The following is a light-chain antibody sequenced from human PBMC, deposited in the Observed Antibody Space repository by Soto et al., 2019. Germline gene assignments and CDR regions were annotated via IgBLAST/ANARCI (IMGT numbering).Light chain of an antibody. CDR2: DAS. V-gene: IGKV3-20*01. J-gene: IGKJ1*01. CDR3: QHYGYPQWT. CDR1: QSVTSSY. Sequence: EIVLTQSPGTLSLSPGERATLSCRASQSVTSSYLAWYQQKPGQAPRLLIYDASNRPTGIPARFTGSGSGTDFTLTISRLEPEDFAVYYCQHYGYPQWTFGQGTKVDIK.